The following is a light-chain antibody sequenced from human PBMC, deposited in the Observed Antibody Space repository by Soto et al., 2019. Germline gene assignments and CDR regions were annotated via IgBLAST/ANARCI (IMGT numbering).Light chain of an antibody. CDR1: QTISSW. J-gene: IGKJ1*01. Sequence: DIQMTQSPSTLSGSVGDRVTITCRVSQTISSWLAWYQQKPGKAPKLLIYKASTLKSGVPSRFSGSGSGTEFTLTISSLQPDDVATYYCQHYNSYSEAFGQGTKVEL. V-gene: IGKV1-5*03. CDR3: QHYNSYSEA. CDR2: KAS.